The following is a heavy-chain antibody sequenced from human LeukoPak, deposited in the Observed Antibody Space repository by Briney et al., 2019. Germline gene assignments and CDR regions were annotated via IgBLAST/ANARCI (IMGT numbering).Heavy chain of an antibody. CDR2: ISISSSYI. D-gene: IGHD2-21*02. CDR3: ARSDYCGGDCYSSLSNY. J-gene: IGHJ4*02. CDR1: GFTFRSYS. Sequence: PGGSLRLSCAASGFTFRSYSMNWVRQAPGKGLEWVSSISISSSYIYYADSVKGRFTISRDNAKNSLYLQMNSLRAEDTAVYFCARSDYCGGDCYSSLSNYRGQGTLVTVSS. V-gene: IGHV3-21*01.